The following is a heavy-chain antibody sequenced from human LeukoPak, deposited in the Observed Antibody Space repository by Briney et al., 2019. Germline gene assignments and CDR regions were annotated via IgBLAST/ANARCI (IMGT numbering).Heavy chain of an antibody. V-gene: IGHV3-23*01. CDR2: ISGGGGST. D-gene: IGHD1-26*01. CDR3: AKGGKWDVTPFDY. CDR1: GFTFSSYS. Sequence: GGSLRLSCAASGFTFSSYSMNWVRQAPGKGLEWVSTISGGGGSTYYADSVKGRFTISRDNTKNTLYLQVNSLRAEDTAVYYCAKGGKWDVTPFDYWGQGTLVTVSS. J-gene: IGHJ4*02.